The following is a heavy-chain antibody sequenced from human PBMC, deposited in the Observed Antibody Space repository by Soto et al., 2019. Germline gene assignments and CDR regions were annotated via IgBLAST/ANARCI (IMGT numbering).Heavy chain of an antibody. CDR3: ENCYRNSHCLCHRGNLFYP. V-gene: IGHV4-34*01. CDR2: INHSGST. D-gene: IGHD2-21*01. J-gene: IGHJ5*02. CDR1: GGSFSGYY. Sequence: AETLSLTCAVYGGSFSGYYWRGIRKPPGKGLEWIGEINHSGSTKYKPSLKSRVNISVDTSKNQFSLKLSSVTGADTAVYYCENCYRNSHCLCHRGNLFYPCGQGTLVTAS.